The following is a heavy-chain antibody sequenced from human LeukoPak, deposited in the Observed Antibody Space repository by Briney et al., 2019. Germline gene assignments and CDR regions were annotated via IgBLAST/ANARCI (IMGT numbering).Heavy chain of an antibody. CDR1: GFTFDDYA. CDR3: ARSLWYYGSGSLYFDY. D-gene: IGHD3-10*01. CDR2: IYSGGST. J-gene: IGHJ4*02. V-gene: IGHV3-53*01. Sequence: GGSLRLSCAASGFTFDDYAMHWVRQAPGKGLEWVSVIYSGGSTYYADSVKGRFTISRDNSKNTLYLQMNSLRAEDTAVYYCARSLWYYGSGSLYFDYWGQGTLVTVSS.